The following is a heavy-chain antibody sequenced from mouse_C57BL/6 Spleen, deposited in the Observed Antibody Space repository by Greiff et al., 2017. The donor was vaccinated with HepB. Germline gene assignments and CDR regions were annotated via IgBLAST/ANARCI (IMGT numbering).Heavy chain of an antibody. V-gene: IGHV3-6*01. J-gene: IGHJ1*03. CDR1: GYSITSGYY. D-gene: IGHD1-1*01. CDR3: ARGPYYYGSSGGYFDV. CDR2: ISYDGSN. Sequence: EVKLQESGPGLVKPSQSLSLTCSVTGYSITSGYYWNWIRQFPGNKLEWMGYISYDGSNNYNPSLKNRISITRDTSKNQFFLKLNSVTTEDTATYYCARGPYYYGSSGGYFDVWGTGTTVTVSS.